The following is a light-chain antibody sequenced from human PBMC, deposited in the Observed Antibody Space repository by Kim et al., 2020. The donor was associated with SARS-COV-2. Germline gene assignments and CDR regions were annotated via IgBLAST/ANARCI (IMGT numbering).Light chain of an antibody. J-gene: IGKJ2*01. CDR2: GAS. CDR1: QSISTN. Sequence: VSPGEIATLSCRASQSISTNLAWYQHKPGQAPSLLIYGASTRATGGPARFSGSGSGTDFTLTISSLQSEDFAVYFCQQYNKWPMYTFGQGTKLEI. V-gene: IGKV3-15*01. CDR3: QQYNKWPMYT.